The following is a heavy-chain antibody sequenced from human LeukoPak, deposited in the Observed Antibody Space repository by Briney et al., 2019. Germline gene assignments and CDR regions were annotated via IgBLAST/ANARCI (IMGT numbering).Heavy chain of an antibody. V-gene: IGHV1-2*02. D-gene: IGHD2-2*01. J-gene: IGHJ4*02. CDR1: GYPFTGYY. CDR3: ARLADCSSSSCRSFDY. Sequence: ASVKVSCKASGYPFTGYYLHWVRQTPGQGLEWMGWINPNSGFTNYAQKFQGRVTMTRDTSISTAYMELSRLRSDDTAVYYCARLADCSSSSCRSFDYWGQGTLVTASS. CDR2: INPNSGFT.